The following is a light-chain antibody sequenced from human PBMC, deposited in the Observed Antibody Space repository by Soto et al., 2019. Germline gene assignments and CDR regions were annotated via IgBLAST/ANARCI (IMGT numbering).Light chain of an antibody. CDR3: QQRSNWPPWT. V-gene: IGKV3-11*01. Sequence: EIVLTQSPATLSLSPGERATLSCRSSQSVSSYLAWYQQKPGQAPRLLIYDASNRATGIPARFSGSGSGTDFTPPISSLEPEDFAVYYCQQRSNWPPWTFGQGTNVEIK. J-gene: IGKJ1*01. CDR2: DAS. CDR1: QSVSSY.